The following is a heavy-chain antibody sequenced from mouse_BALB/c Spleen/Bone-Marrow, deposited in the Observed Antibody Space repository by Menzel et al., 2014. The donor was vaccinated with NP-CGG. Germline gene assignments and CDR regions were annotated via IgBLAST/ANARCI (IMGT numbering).Heavy chain of an antibody. CDR2: ILPGSGST. D-gene: IGHD6-1*01. V-gene: IGHV1-9*01. Sequence: QVQLKESGAGLMKPGASVKISCKATGYTFSSYWIEWVKQRPGHGLEWIGEILPGSGSTNYNEKFKGKATFTADISSNTAYMQLSSLTSEDSAVYYCARASWDYWGQGTSVTVSS. CDR3: ARASWDY. CDR1: GYTFSSYW. J-gene: IGHJ4*01.